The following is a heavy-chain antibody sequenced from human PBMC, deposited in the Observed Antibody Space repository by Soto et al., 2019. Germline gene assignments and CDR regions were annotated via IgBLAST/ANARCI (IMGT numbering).Heavy chain of an antibody. J-gene: IGHJ6*02. V-gene: IGHV1-69*13. CDR2: IIPIFGTA. CDR1: GGTFSSYA. CDR3: ARTTYNWNYDYYSAMDV. D-gene: IGHD1-20*01. Sequence: SVKVSCKASGGTFSSYAISWVRQAPGQGLEWMGGIIPIFGTANYAQKFQGRVTITADESTSTAYMELSSLRSEDTAVYYCARTTYNWNYDYYSAMDVWGQGTTVTVSS.